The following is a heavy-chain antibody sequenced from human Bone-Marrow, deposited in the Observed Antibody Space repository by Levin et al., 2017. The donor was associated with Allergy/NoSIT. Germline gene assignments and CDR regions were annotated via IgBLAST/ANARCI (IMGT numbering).Heavy chain of an antibody. J-gene: IGHJ4*02. Sequence: GGSLRLSCAASGFTFDDYGMSWVRQVPGKGLEWVSGVNWNGGRIGYADSVKGRFTISRDNAKNSLFLQMNSLRPEDPALYFCARGGGGSWSYYQRSDHWGQGTLVAVSS. D-gene: IGHD3-10*01. CDR1: GFTFDDYG. CDR3: ARGGGGSWSYYQRSDH. CDR2: VNWNGGRI. V-gene: IGHV3-20*04.